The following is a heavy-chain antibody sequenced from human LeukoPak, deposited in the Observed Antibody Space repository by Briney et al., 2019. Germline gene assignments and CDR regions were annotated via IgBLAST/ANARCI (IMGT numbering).Heavy chain of an antibody. CDR1: GFTVGNNY. V-gene: IGHV3-66*01. CDR2: IFSHGET. Sequence: GGSLRLSCAASGFTVGNNYINWVRQAPGKGLEWVSLIFSHGETSYADSVKGRFTISGDNSKNTLYLQMNGLRVEDTAVYYCARDPPAVSINTYAWGQGTLVTVSS. D-gene: IGHD2-8*01. J-gene: IGHJ4*02. CDR3: ARDPPAVSINTYA.